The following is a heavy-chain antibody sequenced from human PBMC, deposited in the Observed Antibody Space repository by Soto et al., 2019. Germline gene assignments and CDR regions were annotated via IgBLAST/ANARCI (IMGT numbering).Heavy chain of an antibody. Sequence: PSETLSLTCTVSGGSISSGDYYWSWIRQPPGKGLEWIGYIYYSGSTNYNPSLKSRVTISVDTSKSQFSLKLSSVTAADTAVYYCARGYCSGGSCYSIFDYWGQGTLVTVSS. CDR1: GGSISSGDYY. J-gene: IGHJ4*02. CDR2: IYYSGST. CDR3: ARGYCSGGSCYSIFDY. V-gene: IGHV4-61*08. D-gene: IGHD2-15*01.